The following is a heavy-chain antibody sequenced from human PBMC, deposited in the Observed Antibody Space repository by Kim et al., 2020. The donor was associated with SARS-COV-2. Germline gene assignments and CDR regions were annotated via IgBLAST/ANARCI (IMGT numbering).Heavy chain of an antibody. Sequence: SETLSLTCTVSGGSISSGSYYWSWIRQPAGKGLEWIGRIYTSGSTNYNPSLKSRVTISVDTSKNQFSLKLSSVTAADTAVYYCARDRSSPYYYGSGSSIDYYYYYGMDVWGQGTTVTVSS. V-gene: IGHV4-61*02. J-gene: IGHJ6*02. CDR1: GGSISSGSYY. CDR2: IYTSGST. D-gene: IGHD3-10*01. CDR3: ARDRSSPYYYGSGSSIDYYYYYGMDV.